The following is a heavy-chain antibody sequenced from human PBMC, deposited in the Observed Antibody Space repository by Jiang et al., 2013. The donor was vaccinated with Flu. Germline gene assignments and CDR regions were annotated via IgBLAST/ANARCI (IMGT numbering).Heavy chain of an antibody. Sequence: LVESGGGLVQPGGSLRLSCAASGFTFSDHYMDWVRQAPGKGLEWVGRSRNKVNSYTTEYAASVKGRFTISRDDSKNSLYLQMNSLKTEDTAVYYCVAQRDMVPGAWFDPWGQGALVTVSS. CDR3: VAQRDMVPGAWFDP. D-gene: IGHD4/OR15-4a*01. CDR2: SRNKVNSYTT. V-gene: IGHV3-72*01. CDR1: GFTFSDHY. J-gene: IGHJ5*02.